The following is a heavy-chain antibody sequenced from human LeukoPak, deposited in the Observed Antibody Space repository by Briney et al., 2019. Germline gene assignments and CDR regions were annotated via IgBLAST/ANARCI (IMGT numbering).Heavy chain of an antibody. CDR1: GFTLSSYE. D-gene: IGHD3-22*01. Sequence: GGSLRLSCAAPGFTLSSYEINWVRQAPGKGLEWVSYISSSGTTIYYADSVKGRFTISRDNAKNSLYLQMNSLRAEDTAVYYCAKDFDSSGYYDWFDPWGQGTLVTVSS. CDR3: AKDFDSSGYYDWFDP. J-gene: IGHJ5*02. V-gene: IGHV3-48*03. CDR2: ISSSGTTI.